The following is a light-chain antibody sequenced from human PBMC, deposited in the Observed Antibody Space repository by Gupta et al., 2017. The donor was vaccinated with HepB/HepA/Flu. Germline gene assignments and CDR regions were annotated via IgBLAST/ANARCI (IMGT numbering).Light chain of an antibody. Sequence: QSVLTPPPSVSGAPGQRVTISCPGSSSNIGAGYDVHWYQQLPGTAPKLLIYGNSNRPSGVPDRFAGSKSGTAASLAITGLQAEDEADDYCQSYDSSLSGLYVFGTGTKVTVL. CDR3: QSYDSSLSGLYV. J-gene: IGLJ1*01. CDR2: GNS. CDR1: SSNIGAGYD. V-gene: IGLV1-40*01.